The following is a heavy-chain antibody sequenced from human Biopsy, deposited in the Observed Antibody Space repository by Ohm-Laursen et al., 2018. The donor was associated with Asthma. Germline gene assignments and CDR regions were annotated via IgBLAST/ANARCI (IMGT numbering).Heavy chain of an antibody. J-gene: IGHJ4*02. CDR2: ISYDGSSI. CDR3: AREGVAGTHIED. CDR1: RFTYD. Sequence: SLRLSCAASRFTYDMHCVRQAPGKGLEWAAVISYDGSSIYYADSVKGRFTISRDNSKNTLSLQMNSLTAEDTAVYYCAREGVAGTHIEDWGQGTLVTVSS. V-gene: IGHV3-30-3*01. D-gene: IGHD6-19*01.